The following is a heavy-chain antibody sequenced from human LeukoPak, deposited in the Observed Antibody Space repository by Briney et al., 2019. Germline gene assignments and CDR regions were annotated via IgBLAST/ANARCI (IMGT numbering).Heavy chain of an antibody. CDR2: IYPGDSDN. CDR1: GYSFTSYW. Sequence: GESLKISCKGSGYSFTSYWIGWVRQIPGKGLEWMGIIYPGDSDNRYSPSFQGQVTISADKSISTAYLQWSSLEASDTAMYYCASYHLKRMVRGVHPIDYWGQGTLVAVSS. D-gene: IGHD3-10*01. CDR3: ASYHLKRMVRGVHPIDY. J-gene: IGHJ4*02. V-gene: IGHV5-51*01.